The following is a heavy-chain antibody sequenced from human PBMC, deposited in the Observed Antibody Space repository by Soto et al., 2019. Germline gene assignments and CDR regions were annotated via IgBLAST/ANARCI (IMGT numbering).Heavy chain of an antibody. CDR2: VYYSGST. D-gene: IGHD3-9*01. CDR1: GGSIISSNYY. J-gene: IGHJ6*02. CDR3: ARHSPPMYDILTGTTLDPYYGMDV. V-gene: IGHV4-39*01. Sequence: PSETLSLTCTVSGGSIISSNYYWGWIRQPPGKGLEWIGSVYYSGSTYYNPSLTSRLTISVDTSKNQFSLKLSSVTAADTAMYYCARHSPPMYDILTGTTLDPYYGMDVWGQGTTVTVSS.